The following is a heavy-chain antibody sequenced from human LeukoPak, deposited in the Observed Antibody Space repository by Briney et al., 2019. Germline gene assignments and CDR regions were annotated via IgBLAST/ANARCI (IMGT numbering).Heavy chain of an antibody. D-gene: IGHD7-27*01. Sequence: PSETLSLTCTVSGGSISNYYWSWIRQPAGKGLEWIGRIYTSGSTNYSPSLKSRVTMSVDTSKNQFSLRLSSVAAADTAVYYCARATHWAFDYWGQGTLVTVSS. CDR1: GGSISNYY. CDR3: ARATHWAFDY. CDR2: IYTSGST. V-gene: IGHV4-4*07. J-gene: IGHJ4*02.